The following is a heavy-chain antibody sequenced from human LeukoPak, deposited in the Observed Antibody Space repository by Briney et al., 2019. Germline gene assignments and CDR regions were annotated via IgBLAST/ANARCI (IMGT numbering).Heavy chain of an antibody. Sequence: GGSLRLSCAASGFTFSSYSMNWVRQAPGKGLEWVSSISSSSSYIYYADSVKGRFTISRDNAKNSLYLQMNSLRAEDTAVYYCARDPALMTTVTFGWFDPWGQGTLVTVSS. CDR3: ARDPALMTTVTFGWFDP. V-gene: IGHV3-21*01. CDR2: ISSSSSYI. CDR1: GFTFSSYS. D-gene: IGHD4-11*01. J-gene: IGHJ5*02.